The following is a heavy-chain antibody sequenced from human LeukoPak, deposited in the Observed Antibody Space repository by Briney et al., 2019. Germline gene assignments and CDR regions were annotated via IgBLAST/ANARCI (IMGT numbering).Heavy chain of an antibody. J-gene: IGHJ4*02. CDR3: ARGYYYGSGSYYD. D-gene: IGHD3-10*01. Sequence: SETLSLTCAVYGGSFSGYYWSWIRQPPGKGLEWIGEINHSGSTNYNPSLKSRVTISVDKSKNQFSLKLSSVTAADTAVYYCARGYYYGSGSYYDWGQGTLVTVSS. CDR1: GGSFSGYY. V-gene: IGHV4-34*01. CDR2: INHSGST.